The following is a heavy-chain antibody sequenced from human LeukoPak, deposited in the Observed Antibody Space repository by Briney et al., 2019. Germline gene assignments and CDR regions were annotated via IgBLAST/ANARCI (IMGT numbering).Heavy chain of an antibody. V-gene: IGHV4-4*02. J-gene: IGHJ4*02. Sequence: SETLSLTCAVSGGSISSSNWWSWVRQPPGKGLEWIGRIFHTGTTDYKTSLKGRVTISVDKSKNQFSLKLTSVTAADTAVYYCARNNYGSGTKFKYWGQGTLVTVSS. CDR3: ARNNYGSGTKFKY. D-gene: IGHD3-10*01. CDR1: GGSISSSNW. CDR2: IFHTGTT.